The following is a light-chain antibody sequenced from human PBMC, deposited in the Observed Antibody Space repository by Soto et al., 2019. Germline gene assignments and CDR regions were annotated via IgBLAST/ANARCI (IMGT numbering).Light chain of an antibody. Sequence: DIQMTQSPSALSAYVGDRVTITCRASQSISSWLAWYQQKPGKAPKLLIYDASSLESGVPSRFSGSGSGTEFTPTISSLQPDDFATYYCQQYNSYSPTFGQGTKVDIK. CDR2: DAS. CDR1: QSISSW. V-gene: IGKV1-5*01. J-gene: IGKJ1*01. CDR3: QQYNSYSPT.